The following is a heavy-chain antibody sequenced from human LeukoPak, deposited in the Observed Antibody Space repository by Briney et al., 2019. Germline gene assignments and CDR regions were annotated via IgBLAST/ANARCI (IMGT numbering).Heavy chain of an antibody. D-gene: IGHD5-24*01. J-gene: IGHJ4*02. CDR1: GYTFTSYD. CDR2: KNPNSGNA. V-gene: IGHV1-8*01. CDR3: ARGKWREGYHFDY. Sequence: ASVKVPCKASGYTFTSYDVNWVRQASGQGLEWMGWKNPNSGNAGYAQKFQGRVTMTMNTSISTAYMELTSLRSEDTAVYFCARGKWREGYHFDYWGQGTLVTVSS.